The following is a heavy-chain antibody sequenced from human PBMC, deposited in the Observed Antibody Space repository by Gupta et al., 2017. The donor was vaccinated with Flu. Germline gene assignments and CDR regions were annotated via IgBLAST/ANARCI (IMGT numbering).Heavy chain of an antibody. CDR2: ISYSGGST. V-gene: IGHV3-23*01. CDR3: AKGGSASYYCFDS. CDR1: GFTFDTYA. J-gene: IGHJ4*02. D-gene: IGHD1-26*01. Sequence: EVQLLESGGGLVQPGGSLRLSCAASGFTFDTYAMGWVRQAPGKGLEWVSGISYSGGSTYDVDAVKGRFAISRDNAKNTLYLQMKRLRVEDTAVYYCAKGGSASYYCFDSWGQGTLVTVSS.